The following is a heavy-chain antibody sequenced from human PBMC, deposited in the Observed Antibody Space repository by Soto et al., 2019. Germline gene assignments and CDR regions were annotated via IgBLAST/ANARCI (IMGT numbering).Heavy chain of an antibody. CDR3: TTEMAGTVTTEITL. Sequence: PGGSLRLSCAASGFTFSNAWMNWVRQAPGKGLEWVGRIKSKTDGGTTDYAAPVKGRFTISGDDSKNTLYLQMNSLKTEDTAVYYCTTEMAGTVTTEITLWGQGTLVTVSS. J-gene: IGHJ4*02. D-gene: IGHD4-4*01. CDR1: GFTFSNAW. CDR2: IKSKTDGGTT. V-gene: IGHV3-15*07.